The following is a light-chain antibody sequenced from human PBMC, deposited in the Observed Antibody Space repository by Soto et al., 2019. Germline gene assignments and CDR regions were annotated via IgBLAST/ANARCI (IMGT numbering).Light chain of an antibody. Sequence: EFVLTQSPGTLSLSPGERATLSCRASQSVSSNLAWYQQKPGQAPRLLIYGASTRATGIPARFSGSGSGTEFTLTISSLQSEDFAVYYCQQYNNWPLMYTFGQGTKLEIK. CDR2: GAS. V-gene: IGKV3D-15*01. CDR3: QQYNNWPLMYT. J-gene: IGKJ2*01. CDR1: QSVSSN.